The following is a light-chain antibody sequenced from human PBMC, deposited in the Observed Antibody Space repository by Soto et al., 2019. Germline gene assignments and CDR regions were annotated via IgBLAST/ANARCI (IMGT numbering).Light chain of an antibody. Sequence: DIVLTQSPATLSLSPGERATLSCRASQSVSSYLAWYQQKPGQAPRLLIYDASNSATGIPARFSGSGSGTDFTLTISSLEPEDFAVYYCQQRSNWPPMYTFGQGTKLEIK. CDR3: QQRSNWPPMYT. J-gene: IGKJ2*01. V-gene: IGKV3-11*01. CDR1: QSVSSY. CDR2: DAS.